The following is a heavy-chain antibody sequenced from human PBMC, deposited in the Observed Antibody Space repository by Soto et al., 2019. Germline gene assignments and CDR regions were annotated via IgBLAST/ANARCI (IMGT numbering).Heavy chain of an antibody. CDR2: ISHSGTS. D-gene: IGHD1-20*01. J-gene: IGHJ3*01. V-gene: IGHV4-4*02. CDR1: GGSISSSHW. CDR3: ARVVLSITRGAFDA. Sequence: QVQLQESGPGLVKPSGTLSLTCAVSGGSISSSHWWTWVRQSPGKGLEYIGEISHSGTSNSNPSLKSRVTLSVDRSKNHFSLTLTSATAADTAVYYCARVVLSITRGAFDAWGQGTPVIVSS.